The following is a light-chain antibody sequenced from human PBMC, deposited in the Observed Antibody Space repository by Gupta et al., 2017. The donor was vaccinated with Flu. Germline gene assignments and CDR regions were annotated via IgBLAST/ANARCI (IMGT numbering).Light chain of an antibody. J-gene: IGLJ2*01. CDR3: SSYTSSTTLL. V-gene: IGLV2-14*03. Sequence: QSALTPPASVSGSPGQSITISCTGTSSDIGAYNFISWYQQHPDKVPKLMIYDVSDRPSGVSNRFSGSKSGNTASLTISGLQAEDEADYYCSSYTSSTTLLFGGGTKLTVL. CDR2: DVS. CDR1: SSDIGAYNF.